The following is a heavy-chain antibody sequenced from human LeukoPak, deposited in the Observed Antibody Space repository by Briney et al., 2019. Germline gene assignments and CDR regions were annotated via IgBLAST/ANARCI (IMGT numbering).Heavy chain of an antibody. V-gene: IGHV3-7*01. CDR1: GFTFSSYW. D-gene: IGHD3-3*01. J-gene: IGHJ4*02. CDR2: IKQDGSEK. Sequence: PGGSLRLSCAASGFTFSSYWMSWVRQAPGKGLEGVANIKQDGSEKYYVDSVKGRFTISRDNAKNSLYLQMNSLRAEDTAVYYCRSDSGDFWSGYSHYYFDYWGQGTLVTVSS. CDR3: RSDSGDFWSGYSHYYFDY.